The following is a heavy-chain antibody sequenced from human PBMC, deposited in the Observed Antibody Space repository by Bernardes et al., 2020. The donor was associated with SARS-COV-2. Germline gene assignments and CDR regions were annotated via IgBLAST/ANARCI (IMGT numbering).Heavy chain of an antibody. D-gene: IGHD3-16*01. CDR2: INGDGSRT. J-gene: IGHJ4*02. CDR1: GFILSSYW. Sequence: GSLRLSCAASGFILSSYWMHWVRQVPGKGLVWVSRINGDGSRTKYADSVKGRFTISRDNARSTVYLQMSSLRVEDAAVYFCARGGDTDYESYFDYWGQGTLVTVSP. CDR3: ARGGDTDYESYFDY. V-gene: IGHV3-74*01.